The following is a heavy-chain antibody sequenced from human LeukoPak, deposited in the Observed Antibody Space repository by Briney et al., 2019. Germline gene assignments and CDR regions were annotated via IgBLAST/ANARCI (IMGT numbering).Heavy chain of an antibody. CDR3: ARGKRSSTVLRKGVYWYFDL. V-gene: IGHV4-34*01. CDR1: GGSFSGYY. D-gene: IGHD2-2*01. CDR2: INHSGST. Sequence: SETLSLTCAVYGGSFSGYYWSWIRQPPGKGLEWIGEINHSGSTNYNPSLKSRVTISVDTSKNQFSLKLSSVTAADTAVYYCARGKRSSTVLRKGVYWYFDLWCRGTLVTVSS. J-gene: IGHJ2*01.